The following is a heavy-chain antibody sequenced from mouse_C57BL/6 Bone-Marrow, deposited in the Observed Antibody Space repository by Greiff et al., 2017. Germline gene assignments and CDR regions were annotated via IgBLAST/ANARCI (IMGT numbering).Heavy chain of an antibody. J-gene: IGHJ3*01. CDR2: IYPGSGST. V-gene: IGHV1-55*01. CDR3: AREGHYYGPWFAY. CDR1: GYTFTSYW. D-gene: IGHD1-1*01. Sequence: QVQLQQPGAELVQPGASVKMSCKASGYTFTSYWITWVQQRPGQGLEWIGDIYPGSGSTNYNEKFKSKATLTVDTSASTAYMPLSSLTSEDSAVDYCAREGHYYGPWFAYWGQGTLVTVSA.